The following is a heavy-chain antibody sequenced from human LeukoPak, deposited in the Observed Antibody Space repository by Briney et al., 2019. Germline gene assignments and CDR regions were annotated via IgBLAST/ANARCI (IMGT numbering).Heavy chain of an antibody. V-gene: IGHV4-61*01. Sequence: SETLSLTCTVSGGSVSSGSYCWSWIRQPPGKGLEWIGNIYYSGTTNYNPSLKSRVTISVDTSKNQFSLKLSSVTAADTAVYYCATRAYYYGSGSYPDYWGQGTLVTVSS. J-gene: IGHJ4*02. CDR3: ATRAYYYGSGSYPDY. CDR1: GGSVSSGSYC. D-gene: IGHD3-10*01. CDR2: IYYSGTT.